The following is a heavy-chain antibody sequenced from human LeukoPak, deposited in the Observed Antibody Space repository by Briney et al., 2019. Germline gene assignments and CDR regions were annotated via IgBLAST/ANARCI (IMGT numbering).Heavy chain of an antibody. CDR3: ARRPRPRYSYAKEYWFDP. Sequence: SETLSLTCSVSGGSINSYYWSWIRQPPGKGLECIGYIHYTGSTNYNPSLKSRVTISVDTSKNQFSLKLSSVTAADTAVYYCARRPRPRYSYAKEYWFDPWGQGTLVTVSS. CDR1: GGSINSYY. D-gene: IGHD5-18*01. CDR2: IHYTGST. J-gene: IGHJ5*02. V-gene: IGHV4-59*12.